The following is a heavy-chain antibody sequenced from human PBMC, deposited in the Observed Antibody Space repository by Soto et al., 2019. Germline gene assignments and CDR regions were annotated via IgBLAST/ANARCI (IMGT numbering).Heavy chain of an antibody. CDR3: ARVGLLLPSHDY. J-gene: IGHJ4*02. D-gene: IGHD3-22*01. CDR1: GFTFSSYS. CDR2: ISSSSSYI. Sequence: GGSLRLSCAASGFTFSSYSMNWVRQAPGKGLEWVSSISSSSSYIYYADSVKGRFTISRDNAKNSLYLQMNSLRAEDTAVYYCARVGLLLPSHDYWGQGTLVTVSS. V-gene: IGHV3-21*01.